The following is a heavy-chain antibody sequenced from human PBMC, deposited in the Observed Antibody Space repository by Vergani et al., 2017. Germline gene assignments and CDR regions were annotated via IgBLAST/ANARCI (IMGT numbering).Heavy chain of an antibody. D-gene: IGHD2-8*02. CDR1: GGSFSGYH. CDR3: ARGGYWSFDN. CDR2: INHSGST. V-gene: IGHV4-34*01. Sequence: QVQLQQWGAGLLKPSETLSLTCAVYGGSFSGYHWSWIRQPPGKGLEWIGEINHSGSTNYNPSLKSRVTISVDTSKNQFSLKLSSVTAADTAVYYCARGGYWSFDNWGQGTLVTVSS. J-gene: IGHJ4*02.